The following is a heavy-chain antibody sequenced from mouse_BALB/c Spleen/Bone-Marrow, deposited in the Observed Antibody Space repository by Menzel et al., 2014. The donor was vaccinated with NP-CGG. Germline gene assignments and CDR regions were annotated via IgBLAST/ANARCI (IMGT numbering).Heavy chain of an antibody. D-gene: IGHD1-1*01. J-gene: IGHJ2*01. V-gene: IGHV14-3*02. Sequence: VQLQQPGAELVKSGASVKLSCTASGFNIKDTYMHWVKQRPEQGLEWIGRIDPANGNTKYDPKFQGKATITADTSSNTAYPQLSSLTSEDTAVYYCARYYYGTLLDYWGQGTTLTVSS. CDR1: GFNIKDTY. CDR3: ARYYYGTLLDY. CDR2: IDPANGNT.